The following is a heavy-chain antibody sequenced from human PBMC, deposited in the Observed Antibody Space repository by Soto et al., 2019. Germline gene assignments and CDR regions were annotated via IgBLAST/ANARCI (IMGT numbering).Heavy chain of an antibody. CDR2: IKSDGSHT. CDR3: ARRPDAALITRGHYGLDV. Sequence: GGSLRLSCAASGFSFSSYWMQWVRQAPGKGLAWVSRIKSDGSHTEYADSVKGRFTISRDNAKNTLYLQMNSLRAEDSAVYYCARRPDAALITRGHYGLDVWGQGTSVTVSS. CDR1: GFSFSSYW. J-gene: IGHJ6*02. V-gene: IGHV3-74*01. D-gene: IGHD6-6*01.